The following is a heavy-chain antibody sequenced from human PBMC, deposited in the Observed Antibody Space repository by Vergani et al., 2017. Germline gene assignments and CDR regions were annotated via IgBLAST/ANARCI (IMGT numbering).Heavy chain of an antibody. CDR2: MRSKAYGGTT. CDR3: TRGMRYNWNSYYFDY. J-gene: IGHJ4*01. D-gene: IGHD1-7*01. CDR1: GFTFGDYA. Sequence: EVQLVESGGGLVQPGRSLRLSCTASGFTFGDYAMNWFRQAPGKGLGWVGFMRSKAYGGTTQYAASVKDRFTISRDDSKSIAYLQMNSLKTEDTAVYXCTRGMRYNWNSYYFDYWGQGTLVTVSS. V-gene: IGHV3-49*03.